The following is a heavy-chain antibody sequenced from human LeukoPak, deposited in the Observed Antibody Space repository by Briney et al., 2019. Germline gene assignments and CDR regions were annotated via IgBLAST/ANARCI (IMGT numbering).Heavy chain of an antibody. CDR2: INPSGGST. D-gene: IGHD1-26*01. CDR1: GYTFTSYY. Sequence: ASVKVSCKASGYTFTSYYMHWVRQAPGQGLEWMGIINPSGGSTSYAQKFQGRVTMTRDTSTSTVYMELSSLRSEDTAVYYCARDGEVGATNLYFDYWGQGTLVTVSS. J-gene: IGHJ4*02. CDR3: ARDGEVGATNLYFDY. V-gene: IGHV1-46*01.